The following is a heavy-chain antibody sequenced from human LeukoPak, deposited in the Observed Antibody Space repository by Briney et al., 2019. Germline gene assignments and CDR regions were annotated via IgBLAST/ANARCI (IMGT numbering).Heavy chain of an antibody. Sequence: SETLSLTCTVSGGSISSYYWSWIRQPPGKGLEWIGYIHYTGSTNYNPSLKSRVTISVDTSKNQFSLKLNSVTAADTALYFRARGRDGSSFDYWGQGTLVTVSS. CDR1: GGSISSYY. D-gene: IGHD5-24*01. J-gene: IGHJ4*02. V-gene: IGHV4-59*01. CDR2: IHYTGST. CDR3: ARGRDGSSFDY.